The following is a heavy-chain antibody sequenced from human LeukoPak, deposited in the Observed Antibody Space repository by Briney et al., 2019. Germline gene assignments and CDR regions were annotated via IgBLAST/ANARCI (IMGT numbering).Heavy chain of an antibody. CDR2: INHSGST. J-gene: IGHJ4*02. Sequence: SETLSLTCAVYGGSFSGYYWSWIRQPPGKGLEWIGEINHSGSTNYNPSLKSRVTISVDTSKNQFSLKLSSVTAADTAVYYCARDDDILTGYRDWGQGTLVTVSS. V-gene: IGHV4-34*01. CDR3: ARDDDILTGYRD. CDR1: GGSFSGYY. D-gene: IGHD3-9*01.